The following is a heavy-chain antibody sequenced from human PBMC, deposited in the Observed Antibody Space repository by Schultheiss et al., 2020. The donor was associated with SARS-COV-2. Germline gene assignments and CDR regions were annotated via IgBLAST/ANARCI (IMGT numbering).Heavy chain of an antibody. CDR3: ARSVYSSSEAPLDY. J-gene: IGHJ4*02. Sequence: GESLKISCKASGYTFTSYDINWVRQATGQGLEWMGWMNPNSGNTGYAQKFQGRVTMTRNTSASTAYMELSSLRSEDMAVYYCARSVYSSSEAPLDYWGQGTLVTVSS. CDR2: MNPNSGNT. D-gene: IGHD6-6*01. CDR1: GYTFTSYD. V-gene: IGHV1-8*01.